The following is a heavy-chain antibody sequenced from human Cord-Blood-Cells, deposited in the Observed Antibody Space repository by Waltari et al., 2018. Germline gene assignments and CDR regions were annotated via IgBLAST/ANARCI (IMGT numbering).Heavy chain of an antibody. CDR2: IIPILGIA. J-gene: IGHJ4*02. Sequence: QVQLVQSGAEVKKPGSSVKVSCKASGCTFSSYAISWVRQAPGQGLEWMGGIIPILGIANYAQKFQGRVTITADESTSTAYMELSSLRSEDTAVYYCASGGGDYGGNSGYFDYWGQGTLVTVSS. V-gene: IGHV1-69*04. CDR1: GCTFSSYA. D-gene: IGHD4-17*01. CDR3: ASGGGDYGGNSGYFDY.